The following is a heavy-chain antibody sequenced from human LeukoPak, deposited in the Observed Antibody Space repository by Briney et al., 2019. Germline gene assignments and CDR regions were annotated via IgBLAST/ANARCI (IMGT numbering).Heavy chain of an antibody. V-gene: IGHV3-66*02. Sequence: GGSLRLSCAASGFTVSSNYMSWVRQAPGKGLEWVSVIYSGGSTYYAASVKGRFTISRDNSQNTLYLQMNSLKAEDTAVYYCARGKGEYSNYEVYWGQGTLVTVSS. CDR3: ARGKGEYSNYEVY. CDR2: IYSGGST. J-gene: IGHJ4*02. CDR1: GFTVSSNY. D-gene: IGHD4-11*01.